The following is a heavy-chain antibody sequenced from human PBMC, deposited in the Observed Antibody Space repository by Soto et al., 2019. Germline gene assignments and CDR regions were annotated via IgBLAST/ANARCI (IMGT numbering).Heavy chain of an antibody. D-gene: IGHD3-3*01. J-gene: IGHJ6*03. V-gene: IGHV3-73*01. CDR3: SRQASDFWSGKPQYYMDV. CDR1: GFTFSGSA. Sequence: EVQLVESGGGLVQPGGSLKLSCAASGFTFSGSAMHWVRQASGKGLEWVGRIRSKGNNYATAYGASLRGRFTISRDDSKEKNYLQMNSLKTEDTAVYYCSRQASDFWSGKPQYYMDVWGKGTPVTVSS. CDR2: IRSKGNNYAT.